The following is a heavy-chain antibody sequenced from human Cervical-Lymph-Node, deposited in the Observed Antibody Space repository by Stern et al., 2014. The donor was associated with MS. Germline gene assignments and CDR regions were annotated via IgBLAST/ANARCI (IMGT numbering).Heavy chain of an antibody. D-gene: IGHD1-26*01. J-gene: IGHJ4*02. CDR2: INEDGSTT. V-gene: IGHV3-74*01. CDR1: EFTFRTYW. CDR3: ARDLSGRDDS. Sequence: VQLVESGGGLVEPGGSLRLSWADSEFTFRTYWMHWVRQVPGKELMWVSRINEDGSTTNYADSVKGRFTISRDNGRNTLYLQMNSLRAEDTAVYYCARDLSGRDDSWGQGTLVTVSS.